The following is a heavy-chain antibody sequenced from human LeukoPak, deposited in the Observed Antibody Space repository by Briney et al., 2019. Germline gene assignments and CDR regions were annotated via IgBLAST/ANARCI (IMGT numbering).Heavy chain of an antibody. V-gene: IGHV3-30-3*01. J-gene: IGHJ4*02. CDR3: ARGLLGAPTSYFDY. D-gene: IGHD1-26*01. CDR1: GFTFSSNA. Sequence: GSLRLSCAASGFTFSSNAMHWVRQAPGKGLEWVAVITYDGSNKYYADPVKGRFTISRDNSKNTLYLQMNSLRPEDTAVYYCARGLLGAPTSYFDYWGQGTLVTVSS. CDR2: ITYDGSNK.